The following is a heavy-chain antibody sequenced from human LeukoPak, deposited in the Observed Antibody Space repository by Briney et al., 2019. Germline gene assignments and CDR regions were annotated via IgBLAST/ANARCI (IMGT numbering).Heavy chain of an antibody. Sequence: ASVKVSCKASGYTFTSYGISWVRQAPGQGLEWMGWISAYNGNTNYAQKLQGRVTMTTDTSTSTAYMELRSLRSDNTAVYYCARYLVGATQAPVWGQGTLVTVSS. CDR3: ARYLVGATQAPV. J-gene: IGHJ4*02. CDR1: GYTFTSYG. D-gene: IGHD1-26*01. CDR2: ISAYNGNT. V-gene: IGHV1-18*01.